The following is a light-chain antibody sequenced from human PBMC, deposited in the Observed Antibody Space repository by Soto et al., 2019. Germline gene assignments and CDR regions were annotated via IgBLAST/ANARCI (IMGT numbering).Light chain of an antibody. CDR2: DVN. J-gene: IGLJ2*01. Sequence: QSALTQPASVSGSPGQSITISCTGTISDIGGYNFISWYQHHPGKAPKLVIYDVNNRPSGISYRFSVSKSGNTASLTISGRQAEDEADYYCASYTRTTTLVFGGGTKVTVL. V-gene: IGLV2-14*01. CDR1: ISDIGGYNF. CDR3: ASYTRTTTLV.